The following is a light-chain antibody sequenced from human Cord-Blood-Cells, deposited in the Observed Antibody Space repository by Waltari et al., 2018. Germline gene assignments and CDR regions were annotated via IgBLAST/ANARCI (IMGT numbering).Light chain of an antibody. CDR3: SSYTSSSTDV. V-gene: IGLV2-14*03. CDR1: SSDVGGYNY. J-gene: IGLJ1*01. Sequence: QSALTQPASVSGSPGQLITISCTGTSSDVGGYNYVSWYQQHPGKAPKLMHYDVSNRPAWVSNRFSGPKSGNTASLPISGLQAEAEADYYCSSYTSSSTDVFGTGTKVTVL. CDR2: DVS.